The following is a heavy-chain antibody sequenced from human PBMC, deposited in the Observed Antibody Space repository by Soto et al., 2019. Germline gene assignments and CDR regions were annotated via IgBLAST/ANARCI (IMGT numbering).Heavy chain of an antibody. D-gene: IGHD3-22*01. J-gene: IGHJ4*02. CDR1: GFTFSSYA. CDR3: AKAGSNYYYDSSGYYFDY. CDR2: ISGSGGST. Sequence: GGSLRLSCAASGFTFSSYAMSWVHQAPGKGLEWVSAISGSGGSTYYADSVKGRFTISRDNSKNTLYLQMNSLRAEDTAVYYCAKAGSNYYYDSSGYYFDYWGQGTLVTVSS. V-gene: IGHV3-23*01.